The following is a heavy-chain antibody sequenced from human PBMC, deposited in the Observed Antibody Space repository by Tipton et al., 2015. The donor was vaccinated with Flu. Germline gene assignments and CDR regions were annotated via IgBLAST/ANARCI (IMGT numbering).Heavy chain of an antibody. D-gene: IGHD6-13*01. J-gene: IGHJ4*02. CDR1: GGSISSYY. CDR3: ARVEAAAGTVDY. Sequence: TLSLTCTVSGGSISSYYWSWIRQPPGKGLEWIGYIYYSGSTNYNPSLKSRVTISVDTSKNQFSLELSSVTAADTAVYYCARVEAAAGTVDYWGQGTLVTVSS. V-gene: IGHV4-59*01. CDR2: IYYSGST.